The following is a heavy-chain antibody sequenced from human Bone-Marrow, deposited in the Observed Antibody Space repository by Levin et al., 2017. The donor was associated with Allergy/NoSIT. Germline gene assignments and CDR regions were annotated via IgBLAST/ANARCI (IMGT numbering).Heavy chain of an antibody. CDR1: GFTFSSYG. J-gene: IGHJ6*03. CDR2: MNGSGETT. Sequence: GGSLRLSCAASGFTFSSYGMSWVRQAPGKGLEWVSGMNGSGETTYYADSVKGRFTISRDNSKNTLYLQMNSLRAEDTAVYYCAKDLYCPGLRFLEIFYMEVWGKGTTVTVS. D-gene: IGHD3-3*01. CDR3: AKDLYCPGLRFLEIFYMEV. V-gene: IGHV3-23*01.